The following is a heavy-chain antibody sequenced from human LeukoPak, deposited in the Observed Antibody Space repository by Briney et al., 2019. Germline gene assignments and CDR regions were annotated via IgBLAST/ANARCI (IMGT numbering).Heavy chain of an antibody. CDR1: GFTFSSYT. CDR2: ISGRGTST. J-gene: IGHJ6*02. CDR3: AKGCYYASGSYSYGMDV. Sequence: GGSLRLSCAASGFTFSSYTMTWVRQAPGKGLEWVSSISGRGTSTYYADSVKGRFILSRDNSKNTLSLQVNSLRAEDTAVYFCAKGCYYASGSYSYGMDVWGQGTTVTVSS. D-gene: IGHD3-10*01. V-gene: IGHV3-23*01.